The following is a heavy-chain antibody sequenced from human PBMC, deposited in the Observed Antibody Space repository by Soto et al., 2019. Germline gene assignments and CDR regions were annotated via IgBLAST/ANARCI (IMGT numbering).Heavy chain of an antibody. J-gene: IGHJ6*02. Sequence: LRLSCAASGFTFSSYGMHWVRQAPGKGLEWVAVIWYDGSNKYYADSVKGRFTISRDNAKNSLYLQMNSLTAEDTAVYYCARGAFVWGQGTTVTVSS. CDR3: ARGAFV. D-gene: IGHD3-16*01. V-gene: IGHV3-33*03. CDR1: GFTFSSYG. CDR2: IWYDGSNK.